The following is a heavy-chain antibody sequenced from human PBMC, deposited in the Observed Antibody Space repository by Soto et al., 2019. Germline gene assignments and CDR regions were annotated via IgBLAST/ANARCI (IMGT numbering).Heavy chain of an antibody. CDR1: GYTFTSYG. D-gene: IGHD2-15*01. J-gene: IGHJ4*02. CDR3: ARATYCSGGSCYSHTLDY. Sequence: ASVKVSCKASGYTFTSYGISWVRQAPGQGLEWMGWISAYNGNTNYAQKLQGRVTMTTDTSTSTAYMELRSLRSDDTAVYYCARATYCSGGSCYSHTLDYWGQGTLVTVSS. CDR2: ISAYNGNT. V-gene: IGHV1-18*01.